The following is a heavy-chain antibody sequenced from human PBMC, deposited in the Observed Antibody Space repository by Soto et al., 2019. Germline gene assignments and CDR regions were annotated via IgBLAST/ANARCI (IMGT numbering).Heavy chain of an antibody. CDR2: IYYSGST. V-gene: IGHV4-59*08. CDR3: ARQDYYDSSGYQFDY. D-gene: IGHD3-22*01. CDR1: GGSISSYY. Sequence: SETLSLTCTVSGGSISSYYWSWIRQPPGKGLEWIGYIYYSGSTNYNPSLKSRVTISVGTSKNQFSLKLSSVTAADTAVYYCARQDYYDSSGYQFDYWGQGTLVTVSS. J-gene: IGHJ4*02.